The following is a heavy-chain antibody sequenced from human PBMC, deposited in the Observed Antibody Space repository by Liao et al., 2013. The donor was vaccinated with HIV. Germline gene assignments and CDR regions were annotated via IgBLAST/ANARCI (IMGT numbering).Heavy chain of an antibody. J-gene: IGHJ4*02. D-gene: IGHD6-19*01. CDR2: IYTSGST. Sequence: QVQLQESGPGLVKPSQTLSLTCTVSGGSISSGSYYWSWIRQPAGKGLEWIGRIYTSGSTKYNPSLKSRVTIAVDTSKNQFSLKLSSVTAADTAVYYCARGVLHERAVAGFPFFDYWGQGTLVTVSS. V-gene: IGHV4-61*02. CDR1: GGSISSGSYY. CDR3: ARGVLHERAVAGFPFFDY.